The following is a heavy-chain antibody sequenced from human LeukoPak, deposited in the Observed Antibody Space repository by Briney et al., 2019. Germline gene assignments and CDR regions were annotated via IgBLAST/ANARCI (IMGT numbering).Heavy chain of an antibody. CDR2: IIPIFGSA. Sequence: SVKVSCKASGGTFSSYAFIWVRQAPGQGLEWMGGIIPIFGSADYAQNFQGRVTITADESTSTVYMELSSLRSEDTAVYYCARDRNMVRGARYRPYKWFDPWGQGTLVTVSS. V-gene: IGHV1-69*13. J-gene: IGHJ5*02. D-gene: IGHD3-10*01. CDR1: GGTFSSYA. CDR3: ARDRNMVRGARYRPYKWFDP.